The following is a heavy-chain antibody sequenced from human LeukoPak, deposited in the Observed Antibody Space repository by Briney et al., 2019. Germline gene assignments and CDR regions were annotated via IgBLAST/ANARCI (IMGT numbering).Heavy chain of an antibody. CDR3: ARTFLYCSSTSCYFDWIDP. CDR1: GGSISSGGYY. Sequence: SSETLSLTCTVSGGSISSGGYYWSWIRQPPGKGLEWIGYIYHSGSTNYNPSLKSRVTISVDTSKNQFSLKLSSVTAADTAVYYCARTFLYCSSTSCYFDWIDPWGQGTLVTVSS. D-gene: IGHD2-2*01. V-gene: IGHV4-61*08. J-gene: IGHJ5*02. CDR2: IYHSGST.